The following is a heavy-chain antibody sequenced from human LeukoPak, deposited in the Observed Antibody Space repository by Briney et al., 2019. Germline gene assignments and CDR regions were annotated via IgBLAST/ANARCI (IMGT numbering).Heavy chain of an antibody. Sequence: PGGSLRLSCAASGFTFNYYGLHWVRQAPGKGLEWVAIISFDGNNRYYGDSVKGRFTISRDTSKNTLYLQMNSLRTEDTAIYYCAKDVGAYGDYEGALGSWGQGILVTVSS. CDR3: AKDVGAYGDYEGALGS. CDR2: ISFDGNNR. V-gene: IGHV3-30*18. CDR1: GFTFNYYG. J-gene: IGHJ5*02. D-gene: IGHD4-17*01.